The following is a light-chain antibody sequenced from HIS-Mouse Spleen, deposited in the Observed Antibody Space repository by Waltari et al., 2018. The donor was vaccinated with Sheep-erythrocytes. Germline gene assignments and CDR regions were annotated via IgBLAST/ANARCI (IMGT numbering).Light chain of an antibody. CDR1: SSDVGGYNY. Sequence: QSALTQPRSVSGSPGQSVTISCTGTSSDVGGYNYVSWYQQHQGKAPKLMIYDVSKRPSGGPDLCSGSKSGNTASLTISGLQAEDEADYYCCSYAGSYNHVFATGTKVTVL. J-gene: IGLJ1*01. V-gene: IGLV2-11*01. CDR2: DVS. CDR3: CSYAGSYNHV.